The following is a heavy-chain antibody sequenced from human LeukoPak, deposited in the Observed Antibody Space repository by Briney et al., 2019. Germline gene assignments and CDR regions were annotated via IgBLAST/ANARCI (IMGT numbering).Heavy chain of an antibody. CDR1: GGTFSSYA. J-gene: IGHJ4*02. CDR3: ARDYYDSSGYYPLGY. V-gene: IGHV1-18*01. D-gene: IGHD3-22*01. CDR2: ISAYNGNT. Sequence: GSSVRVSCKASGGTFSSYAISWVRQAPGQGLEWVGWISAYNGNTNYAQKLQGRVTMTTDTSTSTAYMELRSLRSDDTAVYYCARDYYDSSGYYPLGYWGQGTLVTVSS.